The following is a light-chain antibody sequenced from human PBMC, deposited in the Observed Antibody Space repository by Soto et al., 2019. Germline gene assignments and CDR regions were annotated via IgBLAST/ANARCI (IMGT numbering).Light chain of an antibody. J-gene: IGLJ1*01. Sequence: ALTHPASVSGSPGQSITISCTGTSSDVGSYNLVSWYQQHPGKAPKLMIYEGSKRPSGVSNRFSGSKSGNTASPTISGLQAEDEADYYCCSYAGSSTFFYVFGTGTKLTVL. CDR3: CSYAGSSTFFYV. V-gene: IGLV2-23*03. CDR1: SSDVGSYNL. CDR2: EGS.